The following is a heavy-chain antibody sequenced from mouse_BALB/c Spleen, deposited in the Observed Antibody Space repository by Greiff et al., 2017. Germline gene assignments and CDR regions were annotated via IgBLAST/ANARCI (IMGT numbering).Heavy chain of an antibody. CDR1: GYSITSGYS. CDR2: IHYSGST. CDR3: ARGNDGYYVWYFYV. Sequence: EVKLVESGPDLVKPSQSLSLTCTVTGYSITSGYSWHWIRQLPGNKLEWMGYIHYSGSTNYNPSLKSRISITRDTSKNQFFLQLNSVTTEDTATYYCARGNDGYYVWYFYVWGAGTTVTVSS. V-gene: IGHV3-1*02. J-gene: IGHJ1*01. D-gene: IGHD2-3*01.